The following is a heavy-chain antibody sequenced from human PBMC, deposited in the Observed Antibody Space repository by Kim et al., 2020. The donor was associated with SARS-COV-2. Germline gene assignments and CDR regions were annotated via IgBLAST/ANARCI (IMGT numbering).Heavy chain of an antibody. CDR1: RITISSYW. CDR2: IKQDGSEK. Sequence: GGSLRLSCAASRITISSYWMSWVRQAPGKGLEWVANIKQDGSEKYYVDSVKGRFTISRDNAKNSLYLQMNSVRAEDTAVYYCARDRVCITGDDLGPYYYYGRDVWGQGTTDTVSS. V-gene: IGHV3-7*01. CDR3: ARDRVCITGDDLGPYYYYGRDV. J-gene: IGHJ6*01. D-gene: IGHD1-20*01.